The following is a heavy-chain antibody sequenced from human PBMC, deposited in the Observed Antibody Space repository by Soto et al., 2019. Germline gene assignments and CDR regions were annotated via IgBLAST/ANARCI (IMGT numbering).Heavy chain of an antibody. J-gene: IGHJ5*01. Sequence: QVQLVESGGGVVQPGTSLRLSCAASGFTFSSYGMHWVRQAPGKGLEWVAVIWHDGSDKYYVDSVNGPFTISRGNSKNTLDLQMNSPRPEDPAVYYCVREAIVASTVPHNWVHSLGQGTLVTVSS. CDR3: VREAIVASTVPHNWVHS. D-gene: IGHD2-2*01. V-gene: IGHV3-33*01. CDR2: IWHDGSDK. CDR1: GFTFSSYG.